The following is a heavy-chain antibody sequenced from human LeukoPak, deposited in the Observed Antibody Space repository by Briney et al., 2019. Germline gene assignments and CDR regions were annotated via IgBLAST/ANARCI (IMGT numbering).Heavy chain of an antibody. J-gene: IGHJ4*02. Sequence: SETLSLTCTVSGGSISSYYWSWIRQSPENGLEWIGYIYNSGNTNYNLFLKSRVTISADTSKNQFSLKLTSVTAADTAVYYCARYRGTYGYYFDYWGQGKLVIVSS. CDR1: GGSISSYY. CDR3: ARYRGTYGYYFDY. D-gene: IGHD5-24*01. CDR2: IYNSGNT. V-gene: IGHV4-59*01.